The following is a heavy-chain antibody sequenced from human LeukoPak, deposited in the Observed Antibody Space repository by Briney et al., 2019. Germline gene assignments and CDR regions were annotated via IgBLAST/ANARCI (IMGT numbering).Heavy chain of an antibody. V-gene: IGHV3-74*01. J-gene: IGHJ4*02. CDR2: INSDGSST. Sequence: GGSLRLSCAASGFTFSSYWMYWVRQAPGKGRVWVSRINSDGSSTSYADSVKGRFTISRDNAKNTLYLQMNSLRAEDTAVYYCARRRDYSLDYWGQGTLVTVSS. D-gene: IGHD2-15*01. CDR1: GFTFSSYW. CDR3: ARRRDYSLDY.